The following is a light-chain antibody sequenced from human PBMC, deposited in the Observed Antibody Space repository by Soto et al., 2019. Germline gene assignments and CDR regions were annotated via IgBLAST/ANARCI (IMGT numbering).Light chain of an antibody. CDR1: SSDVGSYNY. CDR3: SSYTISNTWV. CDR2: EVS. V-gene: IGLV2-14*01. Sequence: QSALTQPASVSGSPGQSITISCTGTSSDVGSYNYVSWYQQHPGKAPKLMIYEVSNRPSGVSNRFSGSKSGNTASLTISGLQAEDEADYYCSSYTISNTWVFGGGTKLTVL. J-gene: IGLJ3*02.